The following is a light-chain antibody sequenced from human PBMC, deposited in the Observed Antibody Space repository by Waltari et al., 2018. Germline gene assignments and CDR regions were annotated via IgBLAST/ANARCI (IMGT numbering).Light chain of an antibody. J-gene: IGLJ3*02. CDR3: QSYDSSLSGPWV. CDR1: SSNIGAGND. CDR2: ADN. V-gene: IGLV1-40*01. Sequence: QSVLTQPPSVSGAPGQRVPISCTGTSSNIGAGNDIHWYQQLPGTATKLLIYADNNRPSGVPDRFSGSKSGTSASLAITGLQAEDEADYYCQSYDSSLSGPWVFGGGTKLTVL.